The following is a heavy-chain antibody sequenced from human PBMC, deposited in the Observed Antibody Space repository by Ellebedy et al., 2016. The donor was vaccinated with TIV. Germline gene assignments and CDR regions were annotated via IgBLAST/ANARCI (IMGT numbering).Heavy chain of an antibody. CDR1: GFTFSSYA. D-gene: IGHD2-15*01. Sequence: GGSLRLSCAASGFTFSSYAMHWVRQAPGKGLEWVAVISYDGSNKYYADSVKGRFTISRDNSKNTLYLQMNSLRAEDTAVYYCVRTRSGDSWGQGTLVTVSS. J-gene: IGHJ5*01. CDR3: VRTRSGDS. V-gene: IGHV3-30*01. CDR2: ISYDGSNK.